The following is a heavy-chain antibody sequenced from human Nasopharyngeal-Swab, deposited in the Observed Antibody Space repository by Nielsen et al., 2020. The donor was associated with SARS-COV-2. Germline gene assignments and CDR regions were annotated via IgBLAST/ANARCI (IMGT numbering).Heavy chain of an antibody. J-gene: IGHJ4*02. CDR2: ISGSGDNT. CDR1: GFTYSTYA. Sequence: GESLKISCVASGFTYSTYAMSWVRLAPGKGLEWVSGISGSGDNTYYADSVMGRFTISRDNAMETLYLQMNSLRLDDTAVYYCAKGVGYGDAGCFDEWGQGTLVTVSS. V-gene: IGHV3-23*01. D-gene: IGHD4-17*01. CDR3: AKGVGYGDAGCFDE.